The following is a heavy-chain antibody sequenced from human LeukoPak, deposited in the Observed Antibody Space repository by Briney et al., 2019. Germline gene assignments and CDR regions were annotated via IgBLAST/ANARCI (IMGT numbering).Heavy chain of an antibody. CDR3: ARRAGSHWTYYYYYYMDM. CDR2: INHSGST. V-gene: IGHV4-34*01. CDR1: GGSFSGYG. J-gene: IGHJ6*03. Sequence: SETLSLTCAVYGGSFSGYGWSWIRQPPGKGLEWIGEINHSGSTKYNPSLKSRVNILVDTSKKQFSLRVTSVTAADTAVYYCARRAGSHWTYYYYYYMDMWDTGTTVTVSS. D-gene: IGHD1-26*01.